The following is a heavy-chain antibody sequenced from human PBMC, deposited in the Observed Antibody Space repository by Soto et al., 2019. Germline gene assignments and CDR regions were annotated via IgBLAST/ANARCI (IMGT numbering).Heavy chain of an antibody. D-gene: IGHD5-18*01. Sequence: QVQLVQSGAEVKKPGASVRVSCKASGYTFTSYSFSWVRQAPGQGLEWMGRISTYNGYTKYAEKFLGRVTMNTDTSTSTAYMELRSLRSDDTAVYFCARQEIEYRYDYFEYWGQGTLVTVSS. V-gene: IGHV1-18*01. J-gene: IGHJ4*02. CDR3: ARQEIEYRYDYFEY. CDR2: ISTYNGYT. CDR1: GYTFTSYS.